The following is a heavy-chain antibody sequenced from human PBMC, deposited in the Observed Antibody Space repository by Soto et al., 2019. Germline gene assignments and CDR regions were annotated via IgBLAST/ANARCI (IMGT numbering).Heavy chain of an antibody. CDR2: ITTSATESNT. CDR3: ARARDYDYVWGSPTPDGY. CDR1: GFVFGNFA. V-gene: IGHV3-23*01. D-gene: IGHD3-16*01. Sequence: HPGGSLRLSCAASGFVFGNFAMSWVRQAPGKGLEWVSAITTSATESNTFYADSVKGRFTISRDDSQNSLYLQMNSLRAEDTAVYYCARARDYDYVWGSPTPDGYWGQGTLVTVSS. J-gene: IGHJ4*02.